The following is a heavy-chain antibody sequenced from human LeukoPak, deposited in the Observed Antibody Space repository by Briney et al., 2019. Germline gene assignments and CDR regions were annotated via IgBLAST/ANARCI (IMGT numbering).Heavy chain of an antibody. D-gene: IGHD2-21*01. Sequence: GSLRLSCAASGFTVSSNYMSWVRQAPGKGLEWVSVIYSGGSTYYADSVKGRFTISRDNSKNTLYLQMNNLRAEDTAVYYCARVRVFAKLSVVRPREVNCFDPWGQGTLVTVSS. CDR3: ARVRVFAKLSVVRPREVNCFDP. V-gene: IGHV3-53*01. J-gene: IGHJ5*02. CDR1: GFTVSSNY. CDR2: IYSGGST.